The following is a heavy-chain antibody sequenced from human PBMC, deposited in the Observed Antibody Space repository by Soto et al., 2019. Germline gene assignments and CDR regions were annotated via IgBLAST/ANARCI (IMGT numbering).Heavy chain of an antibody. Sequence: PGGSLRLSCAASGFTFSSYAMSWVRQAPGEGLEWVSAISGSGGSTYYAHSVKGRFTISRDNSKNTLYLQMNSLRAEDTSVYYCARVLATGAAGDIQIWGQGTMVNVSS. CDR3: ARVLATGAAGDIQI. V-gene: IGHV3-23*01. CDR1: GFTFSSYA. D-gene: IGHD2-21*01. CDR2: ISGSGGST. J-gene: IGHJ3*02.